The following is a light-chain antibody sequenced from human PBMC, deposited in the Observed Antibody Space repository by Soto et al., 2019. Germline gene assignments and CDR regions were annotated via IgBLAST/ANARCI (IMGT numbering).Light chain of an antibody. CDR3: QQYGSSPLT. CDR2: GAS. V-gene: IGKV3-20*01. CDR1: QSVSCSY. J-gene: IGKJ4*01. Sequence: EIVFTQSPGTLSLSPGERATLSCRASQSVSCSYLAWYQQKPGQAPRLLIYGASSRATGIPDRFSGSGSGTDFTLTISRLEPEDFAVYYCQQYGSSPLTFGGGTKVDIK.